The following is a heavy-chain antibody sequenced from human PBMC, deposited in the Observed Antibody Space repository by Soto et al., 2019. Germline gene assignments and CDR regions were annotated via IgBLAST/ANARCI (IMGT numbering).Heavy chain of an antibody. CDR1: GGTFSSYT. CDR3: ARGRKDIVVVPADNDAFDI. CDR2: IIPILGIA. J-gene: IGHJ3*02. Sequence: ASVKVSCKASGGTFSSYTISWVRQAPGQGLEWMGRIIPILGIANYAQKFQGRVTITADKSTSTAYMELSSLRSEDTAVYYCARGRKDIVVVPADNDAFDIWGQGTMVTVAS. D-gene: IGHD2-2*01. V-gene: IGHV1-69*02.